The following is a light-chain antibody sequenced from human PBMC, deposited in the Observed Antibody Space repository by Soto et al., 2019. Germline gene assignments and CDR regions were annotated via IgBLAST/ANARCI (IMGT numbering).Light chain of an antibody. V-gene: IGLV2-23*01. Sequence: QSVLTQPASVSGSPGQSITISCTGSSSDIGTYNLVSWYQQHPGKAPKLIIYEGTKWPSGVSNRFSGSKSGNTASLTSSGLQAEDEAAYYCCSYVGTSLVFGGGTKLTVL. CDR1: SSDIGTYNL. J-gene: IGLJ2*01. CDR3: CSYVGTSLV. CDR2: EGT.